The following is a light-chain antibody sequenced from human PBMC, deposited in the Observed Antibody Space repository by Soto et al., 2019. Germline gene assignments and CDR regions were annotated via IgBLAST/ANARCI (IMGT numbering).Light chain of an antibody. CDR1: QSVSSN. V-gene: IGKV3-15*01. Sequence: ETVMTQSPATLSVSPGERATLSCRASQSVSSNLAWYQQKPGQAPRLLIYGASTMATGIPARFSGSGSGTEFTLTISSLQSEDFAVYYCQQYNIWPPLTFGGGTKVEIK. CDR2: GAS. J-gene: IGKJ4*01. CDR3: QQYNIWPPLT.